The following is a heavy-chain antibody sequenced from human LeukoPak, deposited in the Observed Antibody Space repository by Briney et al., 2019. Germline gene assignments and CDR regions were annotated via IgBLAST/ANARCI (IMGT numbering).Heavy chain of an antibody. CDR1: GLTFTSYA. CDR2: ISGSGGST. J-gene: IGHJ4*02. CDR3: AKDLAAVPGNKYFAY. Sequence: GGSLRLSCAASGLTFTSYAMSWVRQAPGKGLEWVSSISGSGGSTYYADSVKGRFTTSRDNSKNTLYLQMNGLRAEDTAVYYCAKDLAAVPGNKYFAYWGQGTLVTVSS. D-gene: IGHD6-19*01. V-gene: IGHV3-23*01.